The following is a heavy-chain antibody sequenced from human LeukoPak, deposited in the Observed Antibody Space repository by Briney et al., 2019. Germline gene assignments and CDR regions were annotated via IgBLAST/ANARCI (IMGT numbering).Heavy chain of an antibody. CDR1: GYTFTAYY. CDR2: INPNTGGT. Sequence: GASVKVSCKASGYTFTAYYMHWVRQAPGQGLEWLGWINPNTGGTHYAQKFQGRVTMTGDTSITTSYMELSRLTSDDTAVYYCARSLSPVYFDYWGQGTLVTVSP. V-gene: IGHV1-2*02. CDR3: ARSLSPVYFDY. J-gene: IGHJ4*02.